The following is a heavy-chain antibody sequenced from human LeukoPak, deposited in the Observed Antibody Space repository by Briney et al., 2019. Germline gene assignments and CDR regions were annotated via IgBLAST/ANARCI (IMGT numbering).Heavy chain of an antibody. D-gene: IGHD6-6*01. CDR2: ISYDGSNK. CDR3: ARHDSSSTSYYYYYGMDV. CDR1: GFTFSSYA. Sequence: PGGSLRLSCAASGFTFSSYAMHCVRQAPGKALEWVAVISYDGSNKYYADSVKGRITTSSDNSKNTLFLQMNSLRAEDTAVYYCARHDSSSTSYYYYYGMDVWGQGTTVTVSS. J-gene: IGHJ6*02. V-gene: IGHV3-30-3*01.